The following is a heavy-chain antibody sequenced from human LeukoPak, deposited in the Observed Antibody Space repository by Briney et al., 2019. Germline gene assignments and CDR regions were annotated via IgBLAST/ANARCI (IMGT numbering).Heavy chain of an antibody. Sequence: PSETLSLTRTVSGGSISSSSYYWGWIRQPPGKGLEWIGSIYYSGSPYYNPSLKSRVTISVDTSKNQFSLKLSSVTAADTAVYYCATLSDYGDYYFDYWGQGTLVTVSS. CDR3: ATLSDYGDYYFDY. CDR2: IYYSGSP. CDR1: GGSISSSSYY. V-gene: IGHV4-39*01. J-gene: IGHJ4*02. D-gene: IGHD4-17*01.